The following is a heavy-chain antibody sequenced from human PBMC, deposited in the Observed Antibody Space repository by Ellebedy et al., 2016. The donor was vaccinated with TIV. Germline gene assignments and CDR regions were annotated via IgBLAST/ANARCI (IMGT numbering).Heavy chain of an antibody. D-gene: IGHD2-2*01. Sequence: MPSETLSLTCTVSDNSISSYYWSWLRQPPGKGLEWIGYIYYSGSTNYNPSLKSRVAISVDTSKNQFSLKLTSVTAKDTAAYYCATTLGVLGRIEYWGQGTLVTVSS. CDR1: DNSISSYY. V-gene: IGHV4-59*08. CDR3: ATTLGVLGRIEY. CDR2: IYYSGST. J-gene: IGHJ4*02.